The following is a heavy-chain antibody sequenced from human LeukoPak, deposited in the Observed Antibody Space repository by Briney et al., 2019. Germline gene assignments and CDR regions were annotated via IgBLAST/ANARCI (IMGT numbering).Heavy chain of an antibody. Sequence: GGSLRLSCTASGFTFGDYAMSWFRQAPGKGLEWVGFIRGKAYGGTTEYAASVKGRFTISRDDSKSIAYLQMNSLKTEDTAVYYCTRGMITFGGVIVKVNWFDPWGQGTLVTVSS. CDR1: GFTFGDYA. J-gene: IGHJ5*02. CDR2: IRGKAYGGTT. V-gene: IGHV3-49*03. CDR3: TRGMITFGGVIVKVNWFDP. D-gene: IGHD3-16*02.